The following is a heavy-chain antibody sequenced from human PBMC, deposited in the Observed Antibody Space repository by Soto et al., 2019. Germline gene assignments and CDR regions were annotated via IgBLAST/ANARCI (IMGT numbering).Heavy chain of an antibody. V-gene: IGHV4-38-2*01. D-gene: IGHD3-22*01. J-gene: IGHJ3*02. Sequence: SETLSLTCAVSGYPISNVYYWGWIWQPPGKGLEWIGSIHHTGSPYYNPSLKSRVTISLDTSKNQFSLKLNSVTASDTAVYYCARYSDASGFAAFDIWGQGTLVTVSS. CDR3: ARYSDASGFAAFDI. CDR2: IHHTGSP. CDR1: GYPISNVYY.